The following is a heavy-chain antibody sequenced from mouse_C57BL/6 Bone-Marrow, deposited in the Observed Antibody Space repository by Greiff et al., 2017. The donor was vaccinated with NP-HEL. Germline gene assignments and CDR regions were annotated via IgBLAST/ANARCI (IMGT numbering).Heavy chain of an antibody. D-gene: IGHD2-5*01. CDR3: ATYSNYVGTY. V-gene: IGHV5-17*01. J-gene: IGHJ3*01. Sequence: EVKLVESGGGLVKPGGSLKLSCAASGFTFSDYGMHWVRQAPEKGLEWVAYISSGSSTIYYADTVKGRFTISRDNAKNTLFLQMTSLRSEDTAMYYCATYSNYVGTYWGQGTLVTVSA. CDR2: ISSGSSTI. CDR1: GFTFSDYG.